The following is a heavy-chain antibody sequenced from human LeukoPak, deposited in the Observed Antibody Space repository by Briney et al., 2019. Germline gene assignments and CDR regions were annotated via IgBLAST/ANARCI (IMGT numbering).Heavy chain of an antibody. J-gene: IGHJ5*02. Sequence: SETLSLTCVVYGGSFSGYNWSSIRQPPGKELEWIGEINHSGSTNYNPSLKSRVTISVDTSKNQFSLKLSSVTAADTAVYYCARGSRIAATISQFDPWGQGTLVTVSS. CDR3: ARGSRIAATISQFDP. CDR2: INHSGST. D-gene: IGHD6-13*01. V-gene: IGHV4-34*01. CDR1: GGSFSGYN.